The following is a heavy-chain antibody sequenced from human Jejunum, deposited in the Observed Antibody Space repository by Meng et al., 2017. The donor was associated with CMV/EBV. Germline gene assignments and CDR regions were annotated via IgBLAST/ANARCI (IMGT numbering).Heavy chain of an antibody. D-gene: IGHD4-11*01. J-gene: IGHJ4*02. CDR3: ARSTTVTDFDS. V-gene: IGHV5-51*01. CDR1: AYTFTTSW. Sequence: GSAYTFTTSWIGWVRQMPGTGLECMGIIYPGDSDTKYSPSFQGQVTISADKSINTAYLQWSSLQASDTAMYYCARSTTVTDFDSWGQGTLVTVSS. CDR2: IYPGDSDT.